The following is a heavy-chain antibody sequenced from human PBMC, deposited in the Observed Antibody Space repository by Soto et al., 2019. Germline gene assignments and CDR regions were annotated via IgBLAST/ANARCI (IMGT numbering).Heavy chain of an antibody. CDR3: AQGSVLLCFGESYYGMDV. V-gene: IGHV3-23*01. CDR1: GFTFSSYA. Sequence: EVQLLESGGGLVQPGGSLRLSCAASGFTFSSYAMSWVRQAPGKGLEWVSAISGSGGSTYYADSVKGRFTISRDNSKNTLYLQMNSLRAEDTAVYYCAQGSVLLCFGESYYGMDVWGQGTTVTVSS. J-gene: IGHJ6*02. CDR2: ISGSGGST. D-gene: IGHD3-10*01.